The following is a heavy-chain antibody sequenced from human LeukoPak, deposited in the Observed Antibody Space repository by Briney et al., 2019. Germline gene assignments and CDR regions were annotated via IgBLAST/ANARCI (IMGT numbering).Heavy chain of an antibody. Sequence: PGGSLRLSCAASGLTVSSNSMSWVRQAPGKGLEWVSFIYSGGSTYYADSVNGRFTISRDNAKNTLYLQMNSLRAEDTAVYFCLYGGYFQHWGQGTLVTVSS. CDR2: IYSGGST. J-gene: IGHJ1*01. V-gene: IGHV3-53*01. D-gene: IGHD3-16*01. CDR1: GLTVSSNS. CDR3: LYGGYFQH.